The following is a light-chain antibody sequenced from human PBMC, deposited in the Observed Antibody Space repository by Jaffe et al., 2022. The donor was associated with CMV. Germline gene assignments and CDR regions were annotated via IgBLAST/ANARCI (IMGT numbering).Light chain of an antibody. Sequence: QSALTQPPSASGSPGQSVTISCTGTRSDVGGYNYVSWYQQHPGKAPKLMIYEVNKRPSGVSDRFSGSKSGNTASLTVSGLQSEDEADYYCSSYAGSNLVFGGGTKVTVL. V-gene: IGLV2-8*01. CDR2: EVN. J-gene: IGLJ2*01. CDR3: SSYAGSNLV. CDR1: RSDVGGYNY.